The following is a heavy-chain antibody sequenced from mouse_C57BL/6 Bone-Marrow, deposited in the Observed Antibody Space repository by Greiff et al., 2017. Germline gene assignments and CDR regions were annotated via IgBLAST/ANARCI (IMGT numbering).Heavy chain of an antibody. Sequence: EVQLVESEGGLVQPGSSMKLSCTASGFTFSDYYLAWVRQVPEKGLEWVANINSDGSSTYYLDSLKSRFIISSDNAKNILYLQMSSLKSEDTATYYCAREYGSSDWYFDVWGTGTTVTVSS. CDR1: GFTFSDYY. CDR2: INSDGSST. V-gene: IGHV5-16*01. D-gene: IGHD1-1*01. J-gene: IGHJ1*03. CDR3: AREYGSSDWYFDV.